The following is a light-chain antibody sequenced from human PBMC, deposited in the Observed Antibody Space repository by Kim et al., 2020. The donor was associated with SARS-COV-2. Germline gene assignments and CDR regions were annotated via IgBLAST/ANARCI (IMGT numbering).Light chain of an antibody. V-gene: IGKV3-11*01. J-gene: IGKJ5*01. Sequence: EIVLTQSPATLSLSPGERATLSCRASQDLRSYLAWYQQKPGQPPRLLIYGASIRATGIPARFSASGFTTDFTLTITSLEPEDFAVCYCQQRSNWPLITFGQGTRLEIK. CDR3: QQRSNWPLIT. CDR2: GAS. CDR1: QDLRSY.